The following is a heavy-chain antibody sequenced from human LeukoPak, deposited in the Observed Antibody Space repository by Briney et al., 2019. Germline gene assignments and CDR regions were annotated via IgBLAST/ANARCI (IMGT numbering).Heavy chain of an antibody. CDR1: GGSISSGDDY. CDR2: IYYSGST. J-gene: IGHJ4*02. CDR3: ASSSSWPRGDY. V-gene: IGHV4-30-4*08. D-gene: IGHD6-13*01. Sequence: SETLSLTCTVSGGSISSGDDYWSWIRQPPGKGLEWIGYIYYSGSTYYNPSLTSRVTISVDTSKNQFSLKLSSVTAADTAVYYCASSSSWPRGDYWGQGTLVTVSS.